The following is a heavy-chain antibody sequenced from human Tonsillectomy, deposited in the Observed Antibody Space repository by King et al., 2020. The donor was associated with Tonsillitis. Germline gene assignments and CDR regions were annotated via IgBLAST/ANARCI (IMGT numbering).Heavy chain of an antibody. CDR2: ISGNGGST. V-gene: IGHV3-23*04. Sequence: QLVQSGGGLVQPGESLRLSCAASGFTFSSYGMSWVRQAPGKGLEWVSGISGNGGSTDYADSVKGRFTISRDNSKNTLFLQMNSLRAEDTAVYYCAKRHYYDSSGLRDWYFDLWGRGTLVTVSS. CDR1: GFTFSSYG. CDR3: AKRHYYDSSGLRDWYFDL. J-gene: IGHJ2*01. D-gene: IGHD3-22*01.